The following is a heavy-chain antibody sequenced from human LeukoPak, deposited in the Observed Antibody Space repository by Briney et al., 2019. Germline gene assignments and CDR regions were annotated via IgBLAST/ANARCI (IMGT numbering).Heavy chain of an antibody. V-gene: IGHV3-48*02. CDR3: ARDTYYYDTLDAFDI. CDR2: ISSSSSTI. CDR1: GFTFSNHG. Sequence: GGSLRLSCAASGFTFSNHGMNWVRQAPGKGLEWVSYISSSSSTIYYADSVKGRFTISRDNAKNSLYLQMNSLRDEDTAVYYCARDTYYYDTLDAFDIWGQGTMVTVSS. J-gene: IGHJ3*02. D-gene: IGHD3-22*01.